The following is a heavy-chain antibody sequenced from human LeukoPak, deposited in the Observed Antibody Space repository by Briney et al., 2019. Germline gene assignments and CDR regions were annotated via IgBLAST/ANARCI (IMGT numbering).Heavy chain of an antibody. Sequence: PGGSLRLSCAASGFTFSSYSMNWVRQAPGKGLEWVSYISSSSSTIYYADSVKGRFTISRDNAKNSLYLQMNSLRAEDTAVYYCARLYSSSWADFYYYYGMDVWGQGTTVTVSS. D-gene: IGHD6-13*01. CDR3: ARLYSSSWADFYYYYGMDV. CDR2: ISSSSSTI. J-gene: IGHJ6*02. CDR1: GFTFSSYS. V-gene: IGHV3-48*01.